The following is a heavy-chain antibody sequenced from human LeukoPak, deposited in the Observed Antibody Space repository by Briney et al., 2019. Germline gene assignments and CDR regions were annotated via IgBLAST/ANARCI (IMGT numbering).Heavy chain of an antibody. Sequence: ASVKVSCKASGYTFTGYGISWVRQAPGQGLEWMGWISVYNGNTNYAQKLQGRVTMTTDTSTSTAYMELRSLRSDDTAVYYCAREGPYFDSQEPFDYWGQGTLVTVSS. J-gene: IGHJ4*02. CDR3: AREGPYFDSQEPFDY. D-gene: IGHD3-9*01. V-gene: IGHV1-18*01. CDR2: ISVYNGNT. CDR1: GYTFTGYG.